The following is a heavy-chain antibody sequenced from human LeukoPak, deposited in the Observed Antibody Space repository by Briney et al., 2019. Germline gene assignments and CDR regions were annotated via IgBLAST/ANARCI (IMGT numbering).Heavy chain of an antibody. D-gene: IGHD3-22*01. CDR1: GGSISSSSYY. Sequence: SETLSLTCAVSGGSISSSSYYWGWIRQPPGKGLEWIGSIYYSGSTYYNPSLKSRVTISVDTSKNQFSLKLSSVTAADTAVYYCVGYYDSSGSNYDNTIDYWGQGTLVTVSS. V-gene: IGHV4-39*07. CDR3: VGYYDSSGSNYDNTIDY. J-gene: IGHJ4*02. CDR2: IYYSGST.